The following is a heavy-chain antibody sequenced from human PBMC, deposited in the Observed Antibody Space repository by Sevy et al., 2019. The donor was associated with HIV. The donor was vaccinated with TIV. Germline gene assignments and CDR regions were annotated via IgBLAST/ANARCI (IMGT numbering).Heavy chain of an antibody. J-gene: IGHJ6*02. V-gene: IGHV1-69*13. CDR1: GGTFNSYA. Sequence: ASVKVSCKASGGTFNSYAINWVRQAPGQGLEWMGGIIPILGTANYAQKFQGRVTLTADESTGTAYMELYSLTSKDTAVYYCARDGPYHLPPYYFYGLDVWGQGTTVTVSS. CDR2: IIPILGTA. D-gene: IGHD2-2*01. CDR3: ARDGPYHLPPYYFYGLDV.